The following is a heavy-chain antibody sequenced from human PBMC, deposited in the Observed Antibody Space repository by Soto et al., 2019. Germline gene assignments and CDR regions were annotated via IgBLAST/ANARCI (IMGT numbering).Heavy chain of an antibody. CDR1: GFSFSSLG. J-gene: IGHJ5*02. CDR3: AYKVPLGELSFTRFDP. V-gene: IGHV3-30*03. CDR2: TSNDGSRS. D-gene: IGHD3-16*02. Sequence: GGSLRLSCAASGFSFSSLGMHWVRQAPGKGLESVAVTSNDGSRSYYADSVKGRFTISRDNSENTLYLQMNSLRDEDTAVYYCAYKVPLGELSFTRFDPWGQGTLVTVSS.